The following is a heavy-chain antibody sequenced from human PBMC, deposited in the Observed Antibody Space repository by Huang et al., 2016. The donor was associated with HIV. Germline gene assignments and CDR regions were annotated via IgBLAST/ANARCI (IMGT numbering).Heavy chain of an antibody. CDR1: GYTFTSYD. CDR2: MNPNSGNT. V-gene: IGHV1-8*01. J-gene: IGHJ4*02. Sequence: QVQLVQSGAEVKKPGASVKVSCKASGYTFTSYDINWVRQATGQGLEWMGWMNPNSGNTGYAQKFQGRVTMTRNTSISTAYMELSSLRAEDTAVYYCARRMTRGSTGFKLFDYWGQGTLVTVSS. D-gene: IGHD5-12*01. CDR3: ARRMTRGSTGFKLFDY.